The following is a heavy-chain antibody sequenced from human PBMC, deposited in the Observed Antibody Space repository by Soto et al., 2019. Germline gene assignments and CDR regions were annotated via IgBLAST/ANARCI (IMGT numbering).Heavy chain of an antibody. D-gene: IGHD1-1*01. J-gene: IGHJ4*02. CDR1: GFTFSSYA. Sequence: EVQLLESGGGLVQPGGSLRLSCAASGFTFSSYAMSWVRQAPGKGLEWVSAISASGGSTYYTDSVKGHFSISRDTSRNTLYLQMNSLSAEDTAGYYCGTGTERFDYWGQGTLVTVSS. CDR3: GTGTERFDY. V-gene: IGHV3-23*01. CDR2: ISASGGST.